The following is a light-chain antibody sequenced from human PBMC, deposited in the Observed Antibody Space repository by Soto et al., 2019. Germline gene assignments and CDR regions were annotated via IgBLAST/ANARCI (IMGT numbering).Light chain of an antibody. CDR2: DAS. CDR3: QQRRNWPT. J-gene: IGKJ4*01. Sequence: EVVLTQSPDTLSLSPGETATLSCRASQDVSIYVAWYQKRPGQPPRLVVYDASKRATGIPARFSGSGSGTDFTLTIASLEPEDLGVYYWQQRRNWPTVGGGTRVEI. CDR1: QDVSIY. V-gene: IGKV3-11*01.